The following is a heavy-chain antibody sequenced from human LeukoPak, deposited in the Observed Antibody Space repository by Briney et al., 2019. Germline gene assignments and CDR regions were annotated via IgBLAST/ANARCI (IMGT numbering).Heavy chain of an antibody. CDR3: ARERDSYNDY. J-gene: IGHJ4*02. Sequence: PGGSLRLSCAASGFTFSSYSMDWVRQAPGKGLEWVAIIWFDGSNQYYADSVKGRFTVSRDNSKNTLYLQMNSLRAEDTAVYYCARERDSYNDYWGQGTLVTVSS. CDR2: IWFDGSNQ. D-gene: IGHD1-1*01. CDR1: GFTFSSYS. V-gene: IGHV3-33*08.